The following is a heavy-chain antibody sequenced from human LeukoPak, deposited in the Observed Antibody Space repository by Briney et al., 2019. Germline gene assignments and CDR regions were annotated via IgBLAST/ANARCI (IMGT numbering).Heavy chain of an antibody. CDR1: GYKFANYW. J-gene: IGHJ3*02. Sequence: GESLKISCKGSGYKFANYWIGWVRQMPGKGLEWMGIIYPGDSDTRYSPSFQGQVTFSVDKSISTAYLQWSSLKASDTAMYHCARGTGQYTYGYRGAFDTWGQGTMVIVSS. CDR2: IYPGDSDT. CDR3: ARGTGQYTYGYRGAFDT. V-gene: IGHV5-51*01. D-gene: IGHD5-18*01.